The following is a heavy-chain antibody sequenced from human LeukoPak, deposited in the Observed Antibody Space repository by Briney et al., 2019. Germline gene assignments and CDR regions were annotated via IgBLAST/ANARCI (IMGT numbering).Heavy chain of an antibody. V-gene: IGHV3-7*01. CDR2: MKQDGSEK. J-gene: IGHJ5*02. Sequence: PGGSLRFSCAASGFTFSSYWMSWVRQAPGKGLEWVANMKQDGSEKYYVDSVKGRFTISRDNANNSLYLQMNSLRAEDTAVYYCARDFGAVDDYDFWSGYSPFDPWGQGTLVTASS. D-gene: IGHD3-3*01. CDR3: ARDFGAVDDYDFWSGYSPFDP. CDR1: GFTFSSYW.